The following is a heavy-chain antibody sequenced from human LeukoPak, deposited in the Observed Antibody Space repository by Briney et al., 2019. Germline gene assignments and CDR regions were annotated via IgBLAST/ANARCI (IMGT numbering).Heavy chain of an antibody. CDR2: INPNSGDT. CDR1: GYTFTTYY. J-gene: IGHJ4*02. CDR3: VRDGVGTYDC. Sequence: ASAKVSCKTSGYTFTTYYFHWWRHTPGQGLEWMGWINPNSGDTIYSQKFLGKVTMTRDTSISTAYMELTTLTSDDASVYYCVRDGVGTYDCWGQGTLVTVSS. D-gene: IGHD3-3*01. V-gene: IGHV1-2*02.